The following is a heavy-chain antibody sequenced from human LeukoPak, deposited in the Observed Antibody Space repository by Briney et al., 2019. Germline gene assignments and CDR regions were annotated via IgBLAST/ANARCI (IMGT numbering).Heavy chain of an antibody. Sequence: GASVKVSCKASGYTFTGYYMHWVRQAPGQGLEWMGWINPNSGGTNYAQKFQGRVTMTRDTSISTAYMELSRLRSDDTAVYYCAREGDGPYYYYHMDVWGKGTTVTVSS. CDR2: INPNSGGT. D-gene: IGHD1-26*01. J-gene: IGHJ6*03. CDR1: GYTFTGYY. V-gene: IGHV1-2*02. CDR3: AREGDGPYYYYHMDV.